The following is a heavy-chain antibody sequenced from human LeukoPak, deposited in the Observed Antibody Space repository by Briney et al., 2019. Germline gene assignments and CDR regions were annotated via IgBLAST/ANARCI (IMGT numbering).Heavy chain of an antibody. J-gene: IGHJ4*02. Sequence: QPGGSLRLSCAASGFTVSSNYMSWVRQAPGKGLEWVSVIYSGGSTYYADSVKGRFTISRDNSKNTLYLQMNSLRVEDTAVYYCARDEYPKHGGYTYGNLHWGQGTLVTV. V-gene: IGHV3-66*01. CDR1: GFTVSSNY. CDR2: IYSGGST. D-gene: IGHD5-18*01. CDR3: ARDEYPKHGGYTYGNLH.